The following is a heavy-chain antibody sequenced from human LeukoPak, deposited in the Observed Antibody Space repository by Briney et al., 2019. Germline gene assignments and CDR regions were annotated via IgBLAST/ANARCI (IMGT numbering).Heavy chain of an antibody. J-gene: IGHJ5*02. CDR1: GFIFSNYA. V-gene: IGHV3-23*01. CDR2: ISGSGTKT. CDR3: AMLGIAVTQRFDP. D-gene: IGHD6-19*01. Sequence: PGGSLRLPCGASGFIFSNYAMSWVRQAPGKGLEWVSVISGSGTKTYYNDSVKGRFTISRDNSKNTLYLQMNSLRAEDTAVYYCAMLGIAVTQRFDPWGQGTLVTVSS.